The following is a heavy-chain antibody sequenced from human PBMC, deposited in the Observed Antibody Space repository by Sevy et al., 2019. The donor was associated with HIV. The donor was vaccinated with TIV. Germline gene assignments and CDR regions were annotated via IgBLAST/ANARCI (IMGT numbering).Heavy chain of an antibody. CDR2: FSFGCGRI. J-gene: IGHJ4*02. V-gene: IGHV3-23*01. D-gene: IGHD2-8*01. CDR1: GFTFSKYS. Sequence: GGSLRLSCAASGFTFSKYSMSWVRQAPGKGLEWVSTFSFGCGRINYADSVKGRFTISRDDSKNTLYLQMNSLRAEDTAVYYCAREGCTKPHDYWGQGTLLTVSS. CDR3: AREGCTKPHDY.